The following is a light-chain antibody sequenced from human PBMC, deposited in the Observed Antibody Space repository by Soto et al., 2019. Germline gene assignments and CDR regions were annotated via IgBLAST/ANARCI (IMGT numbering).Light chain of an antibody. CDR3: QQYNNWPPLT. V-gene: IGKV4-1*01. J-gene: IGKJ4*01. CDR1: QSVLSSSTNGNY. Sequence: DIVMTQSPDSLAVSLGERATINCKSSQSVLSSSTNGNYLAWYQQKPGQPPKLLINWASTRESGVPDRFSGSGSGTDFTLTISSLQAEDVAVYYCQQYNNWPPLTFGGGTKVEIK. CDR2: WAS.